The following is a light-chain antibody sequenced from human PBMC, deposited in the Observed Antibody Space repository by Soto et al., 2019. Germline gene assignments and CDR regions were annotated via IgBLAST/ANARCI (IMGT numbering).Light chain of an antibody. CDR1: SSDVGGYSY. V-gene: IGLV2-14*01. J-gene: IGLJ3*02. CDR3: SSYTSSSTWV. Sequence: QSALTQPASVSGSPGQSITISCTGTSSDVGGYSYVSWYQQHPGKAPKLMIYEVSYRPSGVSNRFSGSKSGNTDSLTISGLQAEDEADYYCSSYTSSSTWVFGGATNLTVL. CDR2: EVS.